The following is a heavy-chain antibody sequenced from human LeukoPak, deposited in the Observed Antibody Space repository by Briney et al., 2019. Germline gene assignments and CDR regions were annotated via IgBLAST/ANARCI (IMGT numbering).Heavy chain of an antibody. J-gene: IGHJ4*02. CDR2: INPNSGGT. D-gene: IGHD3-22*01. V-gene: IGHV1-2*02. Sequence: GASVKVSCKASGYTFTGYYMHWVRQAPGQGLEWMGWINPNSGGTNYAQKFQGRVTMTRDTSISTAYMELSRLRSDDTAVYYCARGQVTMIVVAGGRFDYWGQGTLVTVSS. CDR3: ARGQVTMIVVAGGRFDY. CDR1: GYTFTGYY.